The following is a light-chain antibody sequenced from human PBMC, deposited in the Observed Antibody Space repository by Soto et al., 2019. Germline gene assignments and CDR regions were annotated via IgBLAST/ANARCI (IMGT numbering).Light chain of an antibody. CDR2: SAS. Sequence: EVVMTQSPATLSVFPGERVTLSCRASQSVSTSLAWYQQKRGQAPRLLIYSASTSATGIPARFSGSGSGTEFTLTISSLESEDFAVYYCQQYIHGYTFGQGTELEIK. CDR1: QSVSTS. V-gene: IGKV3-15*01. CDR3: QQYIHGYT. J-gene: IGKJ2*01.